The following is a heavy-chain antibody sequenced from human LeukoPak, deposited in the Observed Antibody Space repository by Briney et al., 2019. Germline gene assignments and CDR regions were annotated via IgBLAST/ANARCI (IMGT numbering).Heavy chain of an antibody. CDR2: IIPIFGTA. CDR1: GGTFSSYA. D-gene: IGHD5-18*01. CDR3: ARGDVDLPPQLCSFDY. Sequence: SVKVSCKVSGGTFSSYAISWVRQAPGQGLEWMGGIIPIFGTANYAQKFQGRVTITTDESTSTAYMELSSLRSEDTAVYYCARGDVDLPPQLCSFDYWGQGTLVTVSS. J-gene: IGHJ4*02. V-gene: IGHV1-69*05.